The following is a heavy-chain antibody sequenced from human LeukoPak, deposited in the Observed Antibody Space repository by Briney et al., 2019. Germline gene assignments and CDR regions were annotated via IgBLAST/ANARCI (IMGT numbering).Heavy chain of an antibody. CDR3: VRDLGGRSGH. V-gene: IGHV3-74*01. J-gene: IGHJ4*02. D-gene: IGHD1-26*01. CDR1: GFTFSSNW. CDR2: INEDGSTT. Sequence: PGGSLRLSCAASGFTFSSNWMHWVRQAPGKGLVWVSRINEDGSTTNYADSVKGRFTISRDNAKNTLYLQMNSLRVEDTAMYHCVRDLGGRSGHWGQGTLVTVSS.